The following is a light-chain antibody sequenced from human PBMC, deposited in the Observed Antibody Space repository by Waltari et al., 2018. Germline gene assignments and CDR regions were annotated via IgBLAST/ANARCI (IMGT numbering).Light chain of an antibody. CDR2: DVT. Sequence: QSALTQPASVSGSPGQSITISCTGAGPDIGDFKYVSWYQQPPGKAPKPLIYDVTNRPSGVSDRFSGSKSGNTASLIISGLQAGDEADYYCGSYTITSLVVFGGGTRLTVL. J-gene: IGLJ2*01. CDR3: GSYTITSLVV. CDR1: GPDIGDFKY. V-gene: IGLV2-14*03.